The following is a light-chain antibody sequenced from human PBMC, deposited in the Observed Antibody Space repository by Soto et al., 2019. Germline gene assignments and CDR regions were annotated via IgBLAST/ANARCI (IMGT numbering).Light chain of an antibody. CDR3: QQSYTTPIT. CDR1: QTISSH. J-gene: IGKJ5*01. Sequence: IQMTQSPSSLSASVGDRVIITCRASQTISSHLNWYQQKPGKAPNLLVYAASSLQSGVPSRFTGSGSGTDFTLTISSLQPEDFATYFCQQSYTTPITFGQGTRLAIK. V-gene: IGKV1-39*01. CDR2: AAS.